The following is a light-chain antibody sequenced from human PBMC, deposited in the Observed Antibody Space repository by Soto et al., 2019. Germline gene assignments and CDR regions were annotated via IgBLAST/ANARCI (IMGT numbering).Light chain of an antibody. CDR3: QQYGSSPPIT. V-gene: IGKV3-20*01. Sequence: EIVLTQSPGTLYLSLGERATLSCRASQSVSNNYLAWYQQKPGQAPRLLIYGASSRATGIPDRFSGSGTDFTLTISRLEPEDFAVYYCQQYGSSPPITFGQGTRLEIK. CDR2: GAS. CDR1: QSVSNNY. J-gene: IGKJ5*01.